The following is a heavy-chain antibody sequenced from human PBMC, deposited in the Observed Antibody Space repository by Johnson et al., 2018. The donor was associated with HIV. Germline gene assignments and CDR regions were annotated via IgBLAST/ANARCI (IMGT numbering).Heavy chain of an antibody. D-gene: IGHD1-26*01. J-gene: IGHJ3*02. V-gene: IGHV3-30*14. Sequence: QVQLVESGGGVVQTGRSLRLSCAASGFTFSSYAMHWVRQAPGKGLEWVAIISYDGSNKYYADSVKGRFTISRDNSKNALYLQMNSLRAEDTAVYYCARVRVGAFDIWGQGTMVTVSS. CDR1: GFTFSSYA. CDR3: ARVRVGAFDI. CDR2: ISYDGSNK.